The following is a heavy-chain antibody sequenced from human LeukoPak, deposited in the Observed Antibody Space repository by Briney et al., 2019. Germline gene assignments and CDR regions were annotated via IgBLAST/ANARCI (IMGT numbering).Heavy chain of an antibody. V-gene: IGHV4-4*02. Sequence: PSETLSLTCAVSGGSISSSNWWSWVRQPPGKGLEWIGEIYHSGSTNYNPSLKSRVTISVDKSKNQFSLKLSSVTAADTAVYYCASRSFYDSSGYYSPWGQGTMVTVSS. CDR2: IYHSGST. CDR3: ASRSFYDSSGYYSP. CDR1: GGSISSSNW. J-gene: IGHJ3*01. D-gene: IGHD3-22*01.